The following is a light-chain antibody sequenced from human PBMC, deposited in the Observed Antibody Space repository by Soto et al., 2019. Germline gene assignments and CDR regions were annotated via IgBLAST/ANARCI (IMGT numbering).Light chain of an antibody. CDR2: AAS. CDR1: ESINTF. Sequence: DIQMTQSPSSLSASLGDRVTITCRASESINTFLNWYQQKPGKAPNLLIYAASRLHSGVPSRFSGSGSGTDSTLTIDSLQPEDFATYFCQQSSSAPLTFGGGTRV. V-gene: IGKV1-39*01. CDR3: QQSSSAPLT. J-gene: IGKJ4*01.